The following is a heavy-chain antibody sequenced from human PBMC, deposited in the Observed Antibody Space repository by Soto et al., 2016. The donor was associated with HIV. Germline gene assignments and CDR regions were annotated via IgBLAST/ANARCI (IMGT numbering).Heavy chain of an antibody. CDR3: VRDDRRMLVRGMHFYGMDI. CDR1: GGSIRNYY. V-gene: IGHV4-59*01. J-gene: IGHJ6*02. D-gene: IGHD3-10*01. Sequence: QVQLQESGPGLVKPSETLSLTCSVSGGSIRNYYWSWIRQPPGKTLEWIGSVDYSGSINYNPSVILRVTLSSDTSKNQLSLKLNSVTAADTALYYCVRDDRRMLVRGMHFYGMDIWGPGTAVIVSS. CDR2: VDYSGSI.